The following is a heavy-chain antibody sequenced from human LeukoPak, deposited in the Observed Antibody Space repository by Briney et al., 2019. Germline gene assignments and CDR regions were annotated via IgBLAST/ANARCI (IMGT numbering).Heavy chain of an antibody. V-gene: IGHV4-59*01. CDR2: IYYSGST. J-gene: IGHJ5*02. CDR1: GGSISSYY. D-gene: IGHD3-22*01. Sequence: PSETLSLTCTVSGGSISSYYWSWIRQPPGKGLEWIGYIYYSGSTNYNPSLKSRVTISVDTSKNQFSLKLSSVTAADTAVYYCAGESGYYDSSGYCWFDPWGQGTLVTVSS. CDR3: AGESGYYDSSGYCWFDP.